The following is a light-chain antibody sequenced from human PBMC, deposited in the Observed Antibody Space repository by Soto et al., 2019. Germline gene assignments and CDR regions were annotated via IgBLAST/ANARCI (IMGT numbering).Light chain of an antibody. CDR1: QSVSRH. CDR3: QQRNNWPAVT. CDR2: DAS. V-gene: IGKV3-11*01. Sequence: EIVLTQSPATLSLSPGERATLSCRASQSVSRHLAWYQQKPGQAPRLLIYDASNRATGIPARFSGSGSGTDFTLTSSSLEPEDFAVYYCQQRNNWPAVTFGGGTKVEIK. J-gene: IGKJ4*01.